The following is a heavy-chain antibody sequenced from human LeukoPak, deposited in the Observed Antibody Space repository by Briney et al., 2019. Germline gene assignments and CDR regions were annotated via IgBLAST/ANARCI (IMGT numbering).Heavy chain of an antibody. CDR2: IKQDGSET. V-gene: IGHV3-7*01. J-gene: IGHJ4*02. CDR1: GFTFSSYW. Sequence: GGSLRLSCAASGFTFSSYWMTWVRQAPGKGLKWVANIKQDGSETVYVDSVKGRFTISRDNARNSLFLQMNSLRGEDTAVYYCARYSSSSSSYWGQGTLVTVSS. CDR3: ARYSSSSSSY. D-gene: IGHD6-6*01.